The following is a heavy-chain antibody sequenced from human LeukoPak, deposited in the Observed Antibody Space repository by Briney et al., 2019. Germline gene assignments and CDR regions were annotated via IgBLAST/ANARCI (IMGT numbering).Heavy chain of an antibody. V-gene: IGHV3-53*04. CDR1: GFTVSSNY. J-gene: IGHJ3*02. CDR2: IYSGGST. CDR3: ARVEGNSSSWLYDAFDI. Sequence: PGGSLRLSCAASGFTVSSNYMSWVRQAPGKGLEGVSVIYSGGSTYYADSVKGRFTISRHNSKNTLYLQMNSLRAEDTAVYYCARVEGNSSSWLYDAFDIWGQGTMVTVSS. D-gene: IGHD6-13*01.